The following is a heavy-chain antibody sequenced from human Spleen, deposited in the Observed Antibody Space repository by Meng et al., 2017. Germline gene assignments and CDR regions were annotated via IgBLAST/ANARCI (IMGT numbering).Heavy chain of an antibody. J-gene: IGHJ4*02. CDR2: IDWDDDK. D-gene: IGHD6-19*01. CDR1: GFSLSTSGMC. Sequence: SSPTLVKPTQTLTLTCTFSGFSLSTSGMCVSWIRQPPGKALEWLALIDWDDDKYYSTSLKTRLTISKDTSKNQVVLTMTNMDPVDTATYYCARIRRHGSGWPREFDYWGQGTLVTVSS. CDR3: ARIRRHGSGWPREFDY. V-gene: IGHV2-70*01.